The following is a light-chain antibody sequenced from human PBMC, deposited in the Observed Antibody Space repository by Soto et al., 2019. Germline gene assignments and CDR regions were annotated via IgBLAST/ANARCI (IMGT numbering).Light chain of an antibody. Sequence: QSALTQPASVSGSPGQSITISCTGTSSDIGNYDFVSWYQQVPGTAPKAMIYEVSSRPSGVSNRFSGSKSGNTASLTISGLQAEDEAYYYCSSYGGFNNVLFGGGTKLTVL. CDR3: SSYGGFNNVL. V-gene: IGLV2-14*01. CDR2: EVS. CDR1: SSDIGNYDF. J-gene: IGLJ2*01.